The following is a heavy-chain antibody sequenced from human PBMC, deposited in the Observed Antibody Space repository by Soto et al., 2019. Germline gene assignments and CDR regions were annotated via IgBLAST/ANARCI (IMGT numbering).Heavy chain of an antibody. CDR2: IHSGDSNA. Sequence: GESLKISCNGSGYSFSTYSICWVRQMPGKGLEWMGNIHSGDSNARYSPSFQGQVTISVDRSISTAYLQWSSLKASDTALYYCATWRSSYWFDYWGQGTLVTVSS. CDR1: GYSFSTYS. V-gene: IGHV5-51*01. D-gene: IGHD3-22*01. CDR3: ATWRSSYWFDY. J-gene: IGHJ4*02.